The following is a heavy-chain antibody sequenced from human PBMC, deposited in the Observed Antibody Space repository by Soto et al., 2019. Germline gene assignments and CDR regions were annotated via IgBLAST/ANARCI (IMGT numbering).Heavy chain of an antibody. V-gene: IGHV1-18*01. D-gene: IGHD2-15*01. CDR2: ISAYNGDT. CDR1: GYTFTSYG. J-gene: IGHJ6*02. CDR3: AREGYCSGGSCYEPWYYNYGMDV. Sequence: ASVKVSCKASGYTFTSYGISWVRQAPVQGLEWMGWISAYNGDTNYAQKLQGRVTMTTDTSTSTAYMELRSLRSDDTAVYYCAREGYCSGGSCYEPWYYNYGMDVWGQGTTVTVSS.